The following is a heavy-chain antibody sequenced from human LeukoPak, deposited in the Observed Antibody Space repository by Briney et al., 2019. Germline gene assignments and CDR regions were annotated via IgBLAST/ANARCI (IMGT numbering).Heavy chain of an antibody. Sequence: SQTLSLTCAISGDSVSTSTAAWNWIRQSPSRGLEWLGRTYYRSKWYTDYAVSVKSRITINPDTSKNQFSLQLNSVTPEDTAVYFCARDRWPAFDYWGRGTLVTVSS. J-gene: IGHJ4*02. CDR1: GDSVSTSTAA. CDR3: ARDRWPAFDY. CDR2: TYYRSKWYT. D-gene: IGHD2-15*01. V-gene: IGHV6-1*01.